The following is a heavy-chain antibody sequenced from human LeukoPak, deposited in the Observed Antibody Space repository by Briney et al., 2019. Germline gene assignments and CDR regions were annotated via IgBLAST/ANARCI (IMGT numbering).Heavy chain of an antibody. Sequence: SETVSLTCTVSGGSISSYYWSWIRQPAGKGLEWIGRIYTSGSTNYNPSLKSRVTMSVDTSKNQFSLKLSSVTAADTAVYYCASYGDSYEDAFDIWGQGTMVTVSS. J-gene: IGHJ3*02. CDR1: GGSISSYY. CDR3: ASYGDSYEDAFDI. V-gene: IGHV4-4*07. D-gene: IGHD4-17*01. CDR2: IYTSGST.